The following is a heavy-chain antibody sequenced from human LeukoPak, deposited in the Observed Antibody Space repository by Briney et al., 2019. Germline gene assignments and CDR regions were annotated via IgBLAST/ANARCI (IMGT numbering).Heavy chain of an antibody. CDR3: AKERVYGAGAFDI. D-gene: IGHD4-17*01. J-gene: IGHJ3*02. Sequence: GGSLRLSCAASGFTFSSYEMNWVRQAPGKGLEWVSYISTTGSSIYYADSVKGRFTISRDNSKNTLYLQMNSLRAEDTAVYYCAKERVYGAGAFDIWGQGTMVTVSS. CDR1: GFTFSSYE. V-gene: IGHV3-48*03. CDR2: ISTTGSSI.